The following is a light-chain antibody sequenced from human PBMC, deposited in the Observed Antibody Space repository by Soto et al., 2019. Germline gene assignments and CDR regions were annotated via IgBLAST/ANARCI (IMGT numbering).Light chain of an antibody. V-gene: IGLV2-23*02. J-gene: IGLJ2*01. CDR2: EVA. Sequence: QSVLTQPASVSGSPGQSITISCTGTSTDPATYDLVSWYQQHPGKAPQLIIYEVAKRPPGVSARFSGSQSGDTASLTISGLQAADEAYYYCCSRLFGGGTKLTVL. CDR1: STDPATYDL. CDR3: CSRL.